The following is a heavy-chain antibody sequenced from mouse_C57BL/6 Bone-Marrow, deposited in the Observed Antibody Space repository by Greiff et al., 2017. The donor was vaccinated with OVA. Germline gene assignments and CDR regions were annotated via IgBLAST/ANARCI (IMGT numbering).Heavy chain of an antibody. Sequence: QVQLQQSGPGLVQPSQSLSITCTVSGFSLTSYGVHWVRQSPGKGLEWLGVIWSGGSTDYNAAFISRLSISKDNSKSQVFFKMTSLQADDTAIYYCARNGRWLLPFYWYFDVWGTGTTVTVSS. J-gene: IGHJ1*03. CDR1: GFSLTSYG. V-gene: IGHV2-2*01. CDR2: IWSGGST. D-gene: IGHD2-3*01. CDR3: ARNGRWLLPFYWYFDV.